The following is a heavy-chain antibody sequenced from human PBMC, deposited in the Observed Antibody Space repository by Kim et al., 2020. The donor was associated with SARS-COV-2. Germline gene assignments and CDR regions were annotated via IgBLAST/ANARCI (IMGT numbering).Heavy chain of an antibody. J-gene: IGHJ4*02. CDR2: TA. D-gene: IGHD6-13*01. V-gene: IGHV1-69*01. CDR3: AGRIAAAGSV. Sequence: TANYAQKFQGRVTITADESTSTAYMELSSLRSEDTAVYYCAGRIAAAGSVWGQGTLVTVSS.